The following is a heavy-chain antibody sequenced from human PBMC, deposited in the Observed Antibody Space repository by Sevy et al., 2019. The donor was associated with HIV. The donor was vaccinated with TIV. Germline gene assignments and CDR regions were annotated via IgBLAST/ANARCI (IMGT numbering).Heavy chain of an antibody. CDR3: ARPALNYYDSNGYGFNL. CDR2: IYPDDSDT. J-gene: IGHJ3*01. CDR1: GYTFNTYW. D-gene: IGHD3-22*01. V-gene: IGHV5-51*01. Sequence: GESLKISCKGSGYTFNTYWIAWVRQMPGKGLEWMGIIYPDDSDTRYSPSFQGHVPISPDKSTDTAYLQLGSLKASDTAMYYGARPALNYYDSNGYGFNLWGQGTMVTVSS.